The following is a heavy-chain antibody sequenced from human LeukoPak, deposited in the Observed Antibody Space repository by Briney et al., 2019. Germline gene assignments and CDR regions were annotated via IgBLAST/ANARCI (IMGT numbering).Heavy chain of an antibody. Sequence: SETLSLTCAVYGASFHNYYWTWIRQPPGKRLEWLGEIGHSGGTNYNPSLSSRVTISVDTSKNQFSLKLSSVTAADTAVYYCARRAGSYYDILTGYLGGYYYYYMDVWGKGTTVTISS. J-gene: IGHJ6*03. V-gene: IGHV4-34*01. D-gene: IGHD3-9*01. CDR3: ARRAGSYYDILTGYLGGYYYYYMDV. CDR2: IGHSGGT. CDR1: GASFHNYY.